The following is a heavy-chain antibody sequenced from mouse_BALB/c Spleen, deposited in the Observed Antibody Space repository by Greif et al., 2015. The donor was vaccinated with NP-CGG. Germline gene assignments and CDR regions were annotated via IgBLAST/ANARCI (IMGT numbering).Heavy chain of an antibody. CDR1: GYSFTSYW. CDR2: IHPSDSET. D-gene: IGHD2-14*01. J-gene: IGHJ3*01. Sequence: VQLQQSGAELVRPGASVKLSCKASGYSFTSYWMNWVKQRPGQGLEWIGMIHPSDSETRLNQKFKDKATLTVDKSSSTAYMQLRRTIAEDSAGYYCARDRYDFAYCGQGTLVTVSA. V-gene: IGHV1S82*01. CDR3: ARDRYDFAY.